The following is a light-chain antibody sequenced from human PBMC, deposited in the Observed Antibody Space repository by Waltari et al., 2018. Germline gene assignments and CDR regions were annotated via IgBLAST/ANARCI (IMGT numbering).Light chain of an antibody. CDR3: AAWDDSLSSVL. CDR2: YIS. CDR1: SSHIGSNY. Sequence: QSVLTQPPSASGAPGQSVTISCSGSSSHIGSNYVYWYQQFPGTAPKLLIYYISQRPSGVPDRFAVSKSGTSASLAITGLRSEGEADYYCAAWDDSLSSVLFGGGTRLTAL. J-gene: IGLJ2*01. V-gene: IGLV1-47*02.